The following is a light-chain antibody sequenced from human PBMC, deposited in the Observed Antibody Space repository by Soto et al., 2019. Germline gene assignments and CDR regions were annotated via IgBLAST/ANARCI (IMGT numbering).Light chain of an antibody. CDR1: SSDVGGYNY. V-gene: IGLV2-14*01. CDR3: SAYTRSSTLL. Sequence: QSALTQPASVSVSPGQSITISCTGTSSDVGGYNYVSWYQHHPDKAPKLMMYEVSSRPSGVSNRFSGSKSGNTASLPLSGLQAEDEADYYRSAYTRSSTLLFGAGTKVPVL. J-gene: IGLJ1*01. CDR2: EVS.